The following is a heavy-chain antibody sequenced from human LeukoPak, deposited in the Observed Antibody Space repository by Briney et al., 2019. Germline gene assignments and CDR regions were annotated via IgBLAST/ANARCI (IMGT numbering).Heavy chain of an antibody. V-gene: IGHV3-21*01. CDR3: ARSSSPNWFDP. J-gene: IGHJ5*02. D-gene: IGHD6-13*01. Sequence: GGSLRLSCAASGFTFSSYSMNWVRQAPGKGLEWVSSISSSSSYIYYADSVMGRFTISRDNAKNSLYLQMNSLRAEDTAVYYCARSSSPNWFDPWGQGTLVTVSS. CDR1: GFTFSSYS. CDR2: ISSSSSYI.